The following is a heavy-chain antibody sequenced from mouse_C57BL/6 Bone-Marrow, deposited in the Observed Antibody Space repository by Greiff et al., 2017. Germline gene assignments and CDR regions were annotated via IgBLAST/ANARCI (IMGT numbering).Heavy chain of an antibody. D-gene: IGHD1-1*01. J-gene: IGHJ4*01. CDR3: ARKRITTVVGYAMDY. CDR1: GYTFTDYN. CDR2: INPNNGGT. V-gene: IGHV1-18*01. Sequence: VQLQQSGPELVKPGASVKIPCKASGYTFTDYNMDWVKQSHGKSLEWIGDINPNNGGTIYNQKFKGKATLTVDKSSSTAYMELRSLTSEDTAVYYCARKRITTVVGYAMDYWGQGTSVTVSS.